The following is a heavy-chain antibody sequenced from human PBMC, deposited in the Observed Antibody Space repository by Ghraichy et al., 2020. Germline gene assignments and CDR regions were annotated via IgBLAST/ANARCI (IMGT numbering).Heavy chain of an antibody. CDR2: IGWDGANK. J-gene: IGHJ4*02. V-gene: IGHV3-9*01. D-gene: IGHD2-15*01. CDR3: VKDMRECSGGTCFPFDS. CDR1: GFTFDGYA. Sequence: GGSLRLSCATSGFTFDGYAMHWVRQAPGKGLEWVSGIGWDGANKAYADSVKGRFTISRDNAKKSLYLEMNSLRAEDTALYYCVKDMRECSGGTCFPFDSWGQGTLVTVSS.